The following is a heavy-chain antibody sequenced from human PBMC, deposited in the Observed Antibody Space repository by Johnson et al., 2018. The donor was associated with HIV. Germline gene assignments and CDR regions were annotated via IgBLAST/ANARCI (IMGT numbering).Heavy chain of an antibody. J-gene: IGHJ3*02. CDR3: ARELYDILTGSPGAFDI. D-gene: IGHD3-9*01. V-gene: IGHV3-7*05. Sequence: VQLVESGGGLVQPGGSLRLSCAASGFTFSRYWMNWVRQAPGKGLEWVANINQDGSEKYYVDSVKGRFTISRDNAKNSLYLQMNSLRAEDTAVYYCARELYDILTGSPGAFDIWGQGTMVTVSS. CDR1: GFTFSRYW. CDR2: INQDGSEK.